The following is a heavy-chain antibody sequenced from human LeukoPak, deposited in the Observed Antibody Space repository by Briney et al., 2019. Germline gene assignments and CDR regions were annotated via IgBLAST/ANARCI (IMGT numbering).Heavy chain of an antibody. CDR2: IRHDGSTK. D-gene: IGHD5-24*01. CDR3: AKLPGMATIDY. J-gene: IGHJ4*02. Sequence: GGSLRLSCAASGFTFSSYAMHWVRQAPGKGLEWVAFIRHDGSTKDYADSVKGRFTISRDNSKNTLYLQMNSLRVEDTAVYYCAKLPGMATIDYWGQGTLVTVSS. CDR1: GFTFSSYA. V-gene: IGHV3-30*02.